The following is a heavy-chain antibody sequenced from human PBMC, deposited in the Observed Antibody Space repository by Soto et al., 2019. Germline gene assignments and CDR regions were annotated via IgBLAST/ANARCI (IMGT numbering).Heavy chain of an antibody. V-gene: IGHV3-23*01. CDR2: ISGSGGST. CDR1: GFTFSSYA. D-gene: IGHD6-19*01. J-gene: IGHJ4*02. Sequence: PGGSLRLSCAASGFTFSSYAMSWVRQAPGKGLEWVSAISGSGGSTYYADSVKGRFTISRDNSKSTLYLQMNSLRAEDTAVYYCAKDIAVAGTRPYWGQGTLVTVSS. CDR3: AKDIAVAGTRPY.